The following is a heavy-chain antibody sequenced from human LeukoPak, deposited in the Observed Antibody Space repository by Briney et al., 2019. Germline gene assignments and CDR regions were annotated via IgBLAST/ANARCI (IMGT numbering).Heavy chain of an antibody. V-gene: IGHV1-2*02. D-gene: IGHD7-27*01. Sequence: GASVKVSCKASGYTFTGHYMHWIRQAPGQGLEWMGWIEPNSGGTHYAQNFQGRLTISRDTSISTAYMELSRLSSDDTAMYYCARDKNWGPDYWGQGTLVTVSS. CDR1: GYTFTGHY. CDR3: ARDKNWGPDY. CDR2: IEPNSGGT. J-gene: IGHJ4*02.